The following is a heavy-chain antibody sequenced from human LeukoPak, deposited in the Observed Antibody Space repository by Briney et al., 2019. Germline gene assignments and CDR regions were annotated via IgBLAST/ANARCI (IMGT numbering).Heavy chain of an antibody. CDR1: GFTFRSYS. J-gene: IGHJ5*02. V-gene: IGHV3-21*01. CDR2: ISSSSSYI. D-gene: IGHD3-22*01. Sequence: GGSLRLSCAASGFTFRSYSMNWVRQAPGKGLEWVSSISSSSSYIYYADSVKGRFTISRDNAKNSLYLQMNSLRAEDTAVYYCARDRRGDYYDSSGRRDNWFDPWGQGTLVTVSS. CDR3: ARDRRGDYYDSSGRRDNWFDP.